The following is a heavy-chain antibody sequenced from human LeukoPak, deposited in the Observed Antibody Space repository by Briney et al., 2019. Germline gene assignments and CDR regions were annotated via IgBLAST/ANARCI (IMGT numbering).Heavy chain of an antibody. Sequence: PSETLSLTCTVSGGSISSYYWSWIRQPPGKGLEWIGYIYYSGSTNYNPSLKSRVTISVDTSKNQSSLKLSSVTAADTAVYYCARDRSVVVPAANYGMDVWGKGTTVTVSS. CDR1: GGSISSYY. CDR3: ARDRSVVVPAANYGMDV. CDR2: IYYSGST. V-gene: IGHV4-59*01. D-gene: IGHD2-2*01. J-gene: IGHJ6*04.